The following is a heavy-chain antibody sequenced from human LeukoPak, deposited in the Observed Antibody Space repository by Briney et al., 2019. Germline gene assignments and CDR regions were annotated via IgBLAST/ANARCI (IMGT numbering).Heavy chain of an antibody. J-gene: IGHJ4*02. CDR2: IWHDGSHE. V-gene: IGHV3-33*01. CDR1: GFAFNTYA. D-gene: IGHD3-10*01. CDR3: AREIFGSGSYPGF. Sequence: GGSLRLSCAASGFAFNTYAMHWVRQAPGQGLEWVALIWHDGSHEFYSNSVRGQFTISRDNSRNTVSLQMNNLRPEDTAVYYCAREIFGSGSYPGFWGQGTLVTVSS.